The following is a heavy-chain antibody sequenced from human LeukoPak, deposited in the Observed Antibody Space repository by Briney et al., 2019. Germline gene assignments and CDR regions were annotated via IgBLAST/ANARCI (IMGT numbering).Heavy chain of an antibody. CDR2: ISSSSRYI. CDR3: ARENIVVVPAAMFHYYYGMDV. CDR1: GFTFSSYS. D-gene: IGHD2-2*01. J-gene: IGHJ6*02. V-gene: IGHV3-21*01. Sequence: GGSLRLSCAASGFTFSSYSMNWVRQAPGEGLEWVSSISSSSRYIYYADSVKGRFTISRDNAENSLYLQMNSLRAEDTAVYYCARENIVVVPAAMFHYYYGMDVWGQGTTVTVSS.